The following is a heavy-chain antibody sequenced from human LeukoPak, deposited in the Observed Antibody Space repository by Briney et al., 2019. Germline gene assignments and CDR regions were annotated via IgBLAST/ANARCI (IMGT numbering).Heavy chain of an antibody. CDR2: INHSGST. CDR1: GGSFSGYY. V-gene: IGHV4-34*01. CDR3: ARDVVVVAAGYYYGMDV. D-gene: IGHD2-15*01. J-gene: IGHJ6*02. Sequence: PSETLSLTCAVYGGSFSGYYWSWIRQPPGKGLEWIGEINHSGSTNYNPSLKSRVTISVDTSKNQFSLKLSSMTAADTAVYYCARDVVVVAAGYYYGMDVWGQGTTVTVSS.